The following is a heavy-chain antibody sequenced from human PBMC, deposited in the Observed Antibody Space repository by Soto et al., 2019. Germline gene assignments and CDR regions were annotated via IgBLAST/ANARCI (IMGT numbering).Heavy chain of an antibody. J-gene: IGHJ4*02. CDR3: ARGRSLGYCTSGSCLDF. V-gene: IGHV3-48*02. Sequence: EVLLVESGGGLVQRGGSLRLSCAASGFTFGSYSMNWVRQAPGKGLEWVSYISGGSSAMYYADSVRGRFTISRDNGKKSLYLQMISLRDDDTAMYYCARGRSLGYCTSGSCLDFWGQGALVPVSS. D-gene: IGHD2-15*01. CDR1: GFTFGSYS. CDR2: ISGGSSAM.